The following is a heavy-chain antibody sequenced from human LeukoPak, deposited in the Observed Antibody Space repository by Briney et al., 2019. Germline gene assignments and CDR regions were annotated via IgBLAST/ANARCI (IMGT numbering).Heavy chain of an antibody. D-gene: IGHD4-17*01. Sequence: GASVKVSCKASGYTFTGYYMHWVRQAPGQGLEWMGWIIPNSGGTNYAQKFQGRVTMTRDTSISTAYMELSRLRSDDTAVYYCARVKDMTTRSLGYWGQGTLVTVSS. CDR2: IIPNSGGT. J-gene: IGHJ4*02. V-gene: IGHV1-2*02. CDR1: GYTFTGYY. CDR3: ARVKDMTTRSLGY.